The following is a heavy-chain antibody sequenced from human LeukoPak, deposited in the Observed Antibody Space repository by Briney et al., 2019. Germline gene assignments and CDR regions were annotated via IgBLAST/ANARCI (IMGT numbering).Heavy chain of an antibody. D-gene: IGHD6-19*01. CDR3: AKDPAVAGTGFDF. J-gene: IGHJ4*02. CDR2: ISYDGSNK. CDR1: GFTFSSYA. V-gene: IGHV3-30*04. Sequence: GGSLRLSCAASGFTFSSYAMHWVRQAPGKGLEWVAVISYDGSNKYYADSVKGRFTISRDNSKNTLYLQMNSLRAEDTAVYYCAKDPAVAGTGFDFWGQGTLVTVSS.